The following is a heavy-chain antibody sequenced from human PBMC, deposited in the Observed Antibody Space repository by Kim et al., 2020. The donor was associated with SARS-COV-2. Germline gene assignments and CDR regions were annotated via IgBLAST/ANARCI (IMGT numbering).Heavy chain of an antibody. J-gene: IGHJ4*02. D-gene: IGHD3-3*01. CDR3: ARDGGPVLRFLEWNHYFDY. Sequence: QGRVTLTRDTSTSTVYMELSRLRSEDTAVYYCARDGGPVLRFLEWNHYFDYWGQGTLVTVSS. V-gene: IGHV1-46*01.